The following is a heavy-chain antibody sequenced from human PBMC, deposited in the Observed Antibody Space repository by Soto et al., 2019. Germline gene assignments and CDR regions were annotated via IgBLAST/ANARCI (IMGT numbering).Heavy chain of an antibody. Sequence: QVQLVQSGAEVKKPGSSVKVSCKASGGTFSSYAISWVRQAPGQGLEWMGGIIPIFGTANYAQKFQGRVTITADESTSTDYMELSSLRSEDTAVYYCARGQYQLLTGDYYYYGMDVWGQGTTVTVSS. CDR2: IIPIFGTA. D-gene: IGHD2-2*01. V-gene: IGHV1-69*01. J-gene: IGHJ6*02. CDR3: ARGQYQLLTGDYYYYGMDV. CDR1: GGTFSSYA.